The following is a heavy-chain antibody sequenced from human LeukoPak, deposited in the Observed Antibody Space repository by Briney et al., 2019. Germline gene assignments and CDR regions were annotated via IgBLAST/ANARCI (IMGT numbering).Heavy chain of an antibody. D-gene: IGHD1-26*01. Sequence: PGGSLTLSCAASGFTVSNNYMRWVRQAPGKGLEWVSLIYSGGSTYYADSVKGRFIISRDNSKNTVYLQMNSLRVEDTAVYYCARELREHGVFDIWGQGIMVTVSS. CDR3: ARELREHGVFDI. CDR1: GFTVSNNY. J-gene: IGHJ3*02. V-gene: IGHV3-66*01. CDR2: IYSGGST.